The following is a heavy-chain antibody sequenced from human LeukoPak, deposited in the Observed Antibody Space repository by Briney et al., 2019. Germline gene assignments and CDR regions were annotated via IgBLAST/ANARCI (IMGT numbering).Heavy chain of an antibody. CDR2: ISYDGSNK. CDR1: GFTFSSYG. CDR3: AKEVGATAAFDY. Sequence: PGGSLRLSCAASGFTFSSYGMHWVRQAPGKGLEWVAVISYDGSNKYYADSVKGRFTISRDNSKNTLYLQMNSLRAEDTAVYYCAKEVGATAAFDYWGQGTLVTVSS. D-gene: IGHD1-26*01. V-gene: IGHV3-30*18. J-gene: IGHJ4*02.